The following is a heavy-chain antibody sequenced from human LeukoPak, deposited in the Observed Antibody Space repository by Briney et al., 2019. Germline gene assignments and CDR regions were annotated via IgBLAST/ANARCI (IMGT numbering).Heavy chain of an antibody. J-gene: IGHJ4*02. V-gene: IGHV3-23*01. CDR2: ISGSGGDT. CDR3: AKVGYGGNGDFDY. CDR1: GFTFSNYA. Sequence: PGGSLRLSCAASGFTFSNYAMNWVRQAPGKGLEWVSAISGSGGDTYYADSVKGRFTMSRDNSKNTLYLQMNSLRAEDTAVYYCAKVGYGGNGDFDYWGQGTLVTVSS. D-gene: IGHD4-23*01.